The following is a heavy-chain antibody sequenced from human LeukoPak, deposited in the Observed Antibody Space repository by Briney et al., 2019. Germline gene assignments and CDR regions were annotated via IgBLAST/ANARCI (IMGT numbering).Heavy chain of an antibody. D-gene: IGHD3-10*01. CDR1: GFTFSSHG. Sequence: NPGGSLRLSCAASGFTFSSHGMNWVRQAPGKGLEWVSYINNVGSLIYYADTVKGRFTISRDNAKNSLYLQRVEDTAVYYCAKVAKYYYGSETYYFFEHWGQGTPVTASS. V-gene: IGHV3-21*05. J-gene: IGHJ4*02. CDR2: INNVGSLI. CDR3: AKVAKYYYGSETYYFFEH.